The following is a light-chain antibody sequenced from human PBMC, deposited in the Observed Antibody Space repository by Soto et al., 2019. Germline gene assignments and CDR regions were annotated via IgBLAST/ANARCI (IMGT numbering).Light chain of an antibody. CDR1: QGISTY. CDR3: QNYNGAPWT. J-gene: IGKJ1*01. V-gene: IGKV1-27*01. CDR2: AAS. Sequence: DIQMTQSPSSLSASVGDRVTITCRASQGISTYLVWYQQKPGTVPKLLIFAASTLQSEVPYRFSGSGSGTDFTLTISSLQPEDVATYYCQNYNGAPWTFGQGNKGEI.